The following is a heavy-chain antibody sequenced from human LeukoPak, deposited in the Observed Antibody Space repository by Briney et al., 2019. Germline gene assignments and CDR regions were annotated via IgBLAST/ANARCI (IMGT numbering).Heavy chain of an antibody. Sequence: PGGSLRLSCAASGFIFSNFAMSWVRQAPGKELEWVSAISGSGGSTYYADSVKGRFTISRDISKNTLFLQMNSLRAEDTAVYYCAKGGAYYYVSSGYFDYWGQGALVTVS. CDR1: GFIFSNFA. CDR2: ISGSGGST. J-gene: IGHJ4*02. D-gene: IGHD3-22*01. V-gene: IGHV3-23*01. CDR3: AKGGAYYYVSSGYFDY.